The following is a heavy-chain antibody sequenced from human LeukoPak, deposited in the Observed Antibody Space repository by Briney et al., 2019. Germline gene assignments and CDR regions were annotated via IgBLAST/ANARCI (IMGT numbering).Heavy chain of an antibody. CDR2: IYSGGST. V-gene: IGHV3-53*01. Sequence: PGGSLRLSCAASGFTVSSNYMSWVRQAPGKGLEWVSVIYSGGSTYYADSVKGRFTISRDNSKNTLYLQMNSLRAEDTAVYYCAREVITVTTSAWFDPWGPGTLVTVSS. D-gene: IGHD4-17*01. CDR3: AREVITVTTSAWFDP. CDR1: GFTVSSNY. J-gene: IGHJ5*02.